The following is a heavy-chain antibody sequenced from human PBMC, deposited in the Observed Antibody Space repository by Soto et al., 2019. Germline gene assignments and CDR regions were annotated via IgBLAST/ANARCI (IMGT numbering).Heavy chain of an antibody. D-gene: IGHD6-6*01. Sequence: SETLSLTCTVSGASINSGGFYWSWFRQPPGKGLEWIAYISYSWNTYYNPSLKSRISISADTCKNQFSLELKSVTVADTAVYYCGTVRASWYVDYWGQGALVTVSS. CDR1: GASINSGGFY. CDR3: GTVRASWYVDY. CDR2: ISYSWNT. V-gene: IGHV4-30-4*08. J-gene: IGHJ4*02.